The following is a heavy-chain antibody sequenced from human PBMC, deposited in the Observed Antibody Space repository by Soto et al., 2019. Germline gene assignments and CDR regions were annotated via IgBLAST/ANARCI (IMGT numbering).Heavy chain of an antibody. D-gene: IGHD3-10*01. CDR2: IFSGGST. CDR1: GFTVSSNY. V-gene: IGHV3-53*02. Sequence: EVQLVETGGGLIQPGGSLRLSCAASGFTVSSNYMSWVRQAPGKGLEWVSVIFSGGSTYYADSVKGRFTISRDNSKNTLYLQMNSLRAEDTAVYYCARSGVGDTIDYWGQGTLVTVSS. J-gene: IGHJ4*02. CDR3: ARSGVGDTIDY.